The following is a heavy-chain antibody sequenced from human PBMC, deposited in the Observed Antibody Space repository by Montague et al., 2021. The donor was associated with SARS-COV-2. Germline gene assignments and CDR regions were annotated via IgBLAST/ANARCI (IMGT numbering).Heavy chain of an antibody. Sequence: SETLSLTCTVSGDSISTYYWSWILQPSVKRLEWIGYIYYNGYTNYNPSLKSRAPISVDTFTKQFSLRLCSVTATDTAVSFCARGGAAYCYDTSGDVNAFDTWGQGTMVTVAS. V-gene: IGHV4-59*01. D-gene: IGHD3-22*01. CDR2: IYYNGYT. CDR3: ARGGAAYCYDTSGDVNAFDT. J-gene: IGHJ3*02. CDR1: GDSISTYY.